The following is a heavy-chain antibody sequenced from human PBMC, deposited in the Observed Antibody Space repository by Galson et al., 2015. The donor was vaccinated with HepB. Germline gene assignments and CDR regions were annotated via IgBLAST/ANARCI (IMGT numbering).Heavy chain of an antibody. Sequence: SETLSLTCTVSGDSISSGTYYWGWIRQPPGKGLEWIGSIYYSESTYYNPSLKSRVTVSVDTSKNQFSLKLSSVTAADTAVYYCARGRRSSGWYFFDYWGQGTLVTVSS. D-gene: IGHD6-19*01. CDR1: GDSISSGTYY. J-gene: IGHJ4*02. CDR2: IYYSEST. V-gene: IGHV4-39*01. CDR3: ARGRRSSGWYFFDY.